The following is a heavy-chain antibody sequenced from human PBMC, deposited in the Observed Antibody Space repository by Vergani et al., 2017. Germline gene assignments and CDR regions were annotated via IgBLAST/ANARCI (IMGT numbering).Heavy chain of an antibody. CDR1: GYSFTSYW. Sequence: EVQLVQSGAEVKKPGESLQISCKGSGYSFTSYWIGWVRQMPGKGLEWMGIIYPGDSDTRYSPSFQGQVTIPADKSISTAYLQWSSLKASDTAMYYCAIRSDILTGNGYGFDYWGQGTLVTVSS. CDR3: AIRSDILTGNGYGFDY. V-gene: IGHV5-51*03. CDR2: IYPGDSDT. J-gene: IGHJ4*02. D-gene: IGHD3-9*01.